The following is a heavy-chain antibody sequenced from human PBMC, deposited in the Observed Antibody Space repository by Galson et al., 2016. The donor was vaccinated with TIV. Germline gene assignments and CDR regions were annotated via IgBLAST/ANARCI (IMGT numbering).Heavy chain of an antibody. CDR2: ISDDATTT. CDR1: GFTFSRFW. D-gene: IGHD5-18*01. CDR3: ARHGDTATGDAFDI. Sequence: SLRLSCAASGFTFSRFWMHWVRQAPGKGLVLVSRISDDATTTTYADSGKGRFTIPRDNTKNTLHLQMNSLRADDTAVYYCARHGDTATGDAFDIWGQGTMVTVSS. V-gene: IGHV3-74*01. J-gene: IGHJ3*02.